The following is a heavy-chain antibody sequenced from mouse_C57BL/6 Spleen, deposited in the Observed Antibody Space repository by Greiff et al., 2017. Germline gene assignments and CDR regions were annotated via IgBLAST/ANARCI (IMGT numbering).Heavy chain of an antibody. CDR1: GFTFSDYG. CDR3: GASTAVVARYFDV. CDR2: ISSGSSTI. Sequence: EVKLVESGGGLVKPGGSLKLSCAASGFTFSDYGMHWVRQAPEKGLEWVAYISSGSSTIYYADTVKGRFTISRDNAKNTLYMQMTSLRSEDTAVYYCGASTAVVARYFDVWGTGTTVTVSS. D-gene: IGHD1-1*01. V-gene: IGHV5-17*01. J-gene: IGHJ1*03.